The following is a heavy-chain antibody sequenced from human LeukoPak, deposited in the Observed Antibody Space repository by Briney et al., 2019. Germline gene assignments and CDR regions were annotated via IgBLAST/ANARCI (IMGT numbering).Heavy chain of an antibody. Sequence: GESLKISCKGSGYSFTSYWIGWVRQMPGKGLEWMGIIYPGDSDTRYSPSFQGQVTISADKSISTAYLQWSSLKASDTAMYYCARRGITMVRGVIKNYYYYYMDVWGKGTTVTISS. D-gene: IGHD3-10*01. CDR3: ARRGITMVRGVIKNYYYYYMDV. J-gene: IGHJ6*03. CDR1: GYSFTSYW. CDR2: IYPGDSDT. V-gene: IGHV5-51*01.